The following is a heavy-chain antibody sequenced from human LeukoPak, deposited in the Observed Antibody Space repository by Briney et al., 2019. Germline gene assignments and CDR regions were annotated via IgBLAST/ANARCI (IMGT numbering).Heavy chain of an antibody. CDR3: ARYYYDSSGYSPFDY. CDR2: IYYSGST. D-gene: IGHD3-22*01. CDR1: GGSISSYY. V-gene: IGHV4-59*01. Sequence: PSETLSLTCTVSGGSISSYYWSWLRQPPGKGLEWIGYIYYSGSTNYNPSLKSRVTISVDTSNNQFSLKLSSVTAADTAVYYCARYYYDSSGYSPFDYWGQGTLVTVSS. J-gene: IGHJ4*02.